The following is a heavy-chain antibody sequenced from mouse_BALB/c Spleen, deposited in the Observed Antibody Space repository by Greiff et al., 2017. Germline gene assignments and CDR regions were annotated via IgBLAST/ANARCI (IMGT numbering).Heavy chain of an antibody. J-gene: IGHJ4*01. CDR2: ISSGGSYT. CDR1: GFTFSSYG. CDR3: ARQDYGYAMDY. D-gene: IGHD1-1*02. Sequence: VQLKQSGGDLVKPGGSLKLSCAASGFTFSSYGMSWVRQTPDKRLEWVATISSGGSYTYYPDSVKGRFTISRDNAKNTLYLQMSSLKSEDTAMYYCARQDYGYAMDYWGQGTSVTVSS. V-gene: IGHV5-6*01.